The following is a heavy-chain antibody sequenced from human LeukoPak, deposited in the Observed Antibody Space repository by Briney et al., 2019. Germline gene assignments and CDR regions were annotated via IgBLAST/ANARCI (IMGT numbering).Heavy chain of an antibody. Sequence: QAWESLRLSCAASGFTFSTYAMNWVRQAPGKGLEWVSTISHSGSSTYNADSVKGRSTISRDNSKNTLFLQMTSLRAEDTAVYYCAKALPTHYYDTSGSYHYTFPSFDYWGQGTLVTVSS. D-gene: IGHD3-22*01. CDR2: ISHSGSST. CDR3: AKALPTHYYDTSGSYHYTFPSFDY. CDR1: GFTFSTYA. V-gene: IGHV3-23*01. J-gene: IGHJ4*02.